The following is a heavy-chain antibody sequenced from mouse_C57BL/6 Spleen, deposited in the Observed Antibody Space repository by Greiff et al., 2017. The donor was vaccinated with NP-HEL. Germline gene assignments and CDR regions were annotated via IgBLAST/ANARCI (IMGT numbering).Heavy chain of an antibody. V-gene: IGHV1-61*01. J-gene: IGHJ3*01. Sequence: QVQLKQPGAELVRPGSSVKLSCKASGYTFTSYWMDWVKQRPGQGLEWIGNIYPSDSETHYNQKFKDKATLTVDKSSSTAYMQLSSLTSEDSAVYYCARSGDYGNQFAYWGQGTLVTVSA. CDR1: GYTFTSYW. CDR3: ARSGDYGNQFAY. CDR2: IYPSDSET. D-gene: IGHD2-1*01.